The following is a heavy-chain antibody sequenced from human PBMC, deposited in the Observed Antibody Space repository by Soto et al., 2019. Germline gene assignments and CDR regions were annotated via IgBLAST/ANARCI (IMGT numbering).Heavy chain of an antibody. V-gene: IGHV3-23*01. CDR1: GFTFRSYA. CDR2: VSDSGGST. J-gene: IGHJ4*02. CDR3: ANTLARADY. D-gene: IGHD2-15*01. Sequence: EVQLLESGGGLVQPGGSLRLSCAASGFTFRSYAMSWVRQAPGKGLEWVSSVSDSGGSTYYADSVKGRFTISRDNSKNTLYLQMNSLRAEDTAVYYCANTLARADYWGQGALVTVSS.